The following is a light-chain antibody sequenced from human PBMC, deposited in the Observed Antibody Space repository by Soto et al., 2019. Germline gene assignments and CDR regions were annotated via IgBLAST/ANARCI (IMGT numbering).Light chain of an antibody. CDR3: QQSYSTPRT. V-gene: IGKV1-39*01. J-gene: IGKJ2*01. Sequence: DIQMTQSPSYLSASVGDRVTITCRASQSISSNLNWYQQKPGKAPKLLIYAASSLQSGVPSRFSGSGSETDFTLTICSLRHEEFATYYCQQSYSTPRTFGHGNKLEIK. CDR1: QSISSN. CDR2: AAS.